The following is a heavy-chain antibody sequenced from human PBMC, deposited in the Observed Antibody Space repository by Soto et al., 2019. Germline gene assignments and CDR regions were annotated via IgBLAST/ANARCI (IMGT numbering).Heavy chain of an antibody. CDR1: GFTFSSYA. Sequence: EVQLLESGGGLVQPGGSLRLSCAASGFTFSSYAMSWVRQAPGKGLEWVSAISGSGGSTYYADSVKGRFTISRDNSKNTLYLQMNSLRAEDTAVYYCAKEDKGLVVAANRGWFDPWGQGTLVTVSS. CDR3: AKEDKGLVVAANRGWFDP. J-gene: IGHJ5*02. D-gene: IGHD2-15*01. V-gene: IGHV3-23*01. CDR2: ISGSGGST.